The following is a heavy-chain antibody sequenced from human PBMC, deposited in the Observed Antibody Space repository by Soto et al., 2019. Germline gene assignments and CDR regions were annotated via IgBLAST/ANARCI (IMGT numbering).Heavy chain of an antibody. CDR2: IDPRDSYT. D-gene: IGHD2-15*01. J-gene: IGHJ6*02. CDR1: GYSINSYR. CDR3: ARTRGQNFNRGNCYVGMDV. Sequence: EVQLVQSGAEVKKPGESLRISCKGSGYSINSYRISWVRQMPGKGLEWMGRIDPRDSYTNYSTSFQGHVTISADKTISTAYLQWSSLKASDTAMYYCARTRGQNFNRGNCYVGMDVWGQGTTVTVSS. V-gene: IGHV5-10-1*01.